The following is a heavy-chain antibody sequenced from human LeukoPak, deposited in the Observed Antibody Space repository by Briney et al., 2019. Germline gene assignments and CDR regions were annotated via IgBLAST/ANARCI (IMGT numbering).Heavy chain of an antibody. CDR1: GGSFSGYY. CDR3: ARDSVTNPTDAFDI. CDR2: INHSGST. Sequence: SETLSLTCAVYGGSFSGYYWSWIRQPPGKGLEWIGEINHSGSTNYNPSLKSRVTISVDTSKNQFSLKLSSVTAADTAVYYCARDSVTNPTDAFDIWGQGQWSPSLQ. J-gene: IGHJ3*02. D-gene: IGHD4-17*01. V-gene: IGHV4-34*01.